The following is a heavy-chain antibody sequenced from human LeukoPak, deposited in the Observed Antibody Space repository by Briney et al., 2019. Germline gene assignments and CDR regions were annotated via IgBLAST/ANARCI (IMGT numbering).Heavy chain of an antibody. CDR1: GFTVSSNY. V-gene: IGHV3-66*01. D-gene: IGHD3-3*01. J-gene: IGHJ5*02. CDR2: IYSGGST. Sequence: GGSLRLSCAASGFTVSSNYTSSVRQAPRKGLEWVSVIYSGGSTYYADSVKGRSAISRDNSKNTLYLHMNSIRAEHTAVYYCTREYDFWSGAYNWFDPWGQGTLVTVSS. CDR3: TREYDFWSGAYNWFDP.